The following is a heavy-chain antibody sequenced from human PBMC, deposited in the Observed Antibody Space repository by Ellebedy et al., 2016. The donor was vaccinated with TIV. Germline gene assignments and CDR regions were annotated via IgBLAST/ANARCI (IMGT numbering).Heavy chain of an antibody. D-gene: IGHD2-21*02. Sequence: SVKVSXXASGGTFSSYAISWVRQAPGQGLEWMGGIIPIFGTANYAQKFQGRVTITADESTSTAYMELSSLRSEDTAVYYCARSLAVTFLNWFDPWGQGTLVTVSS. J-gene: IGHJ5*02. CDR3: ARSLAVTFLNWFDP. V-gene: IGHV1-69*13. CDR1: GGTFSSYA. CDR2: IIPIFGTA.